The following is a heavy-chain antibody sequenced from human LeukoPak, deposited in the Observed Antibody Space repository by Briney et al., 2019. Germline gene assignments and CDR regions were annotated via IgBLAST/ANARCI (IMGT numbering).Heavy chain of an antibody. D-gene: IGHD1-14*01. V-gene: IGHV3-74*01. J-gene: IGHJ3*01. CDR3: ARVGPGNTFDV. Sequence: GGSLRLSCAASGFTFITYWMHWVRQAPGEGLIWVSRVNPDESDTTYADSVEGRFTISRDNAKNTLYLQMNSLRAEDTAVYYCARVGPGNTFDVWGQGTMVTVSS. CDR1: GFTFITYW. CDR2: VNPDESDT.